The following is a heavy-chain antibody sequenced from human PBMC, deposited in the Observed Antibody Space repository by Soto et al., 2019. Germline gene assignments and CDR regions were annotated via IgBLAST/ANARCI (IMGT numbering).Heavy chain of an antibody. V-gene: IGHV1-2*02. Sequence: ASVKVSCKASGYTFTGNYIHWVRQAPGQGLEWMGWVNPDNGGTTSAEKFQGRVTMTRDTSVTTVYMELGSLRSDDTAVYYCARDLYYSSGRYFDHDAFDIWGQGTVVTVSS. CDR1: GYTFTGNY. J-gene: IGHJ3*02. CDR2: VNPDNGGT. CDR3: ARDLYYSSGRYFDHDAFDI. D-gene: IGHD6-19*01.